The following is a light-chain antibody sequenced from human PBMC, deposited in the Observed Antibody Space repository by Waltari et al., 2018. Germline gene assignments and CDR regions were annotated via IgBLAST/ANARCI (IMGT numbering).Light chain of an antibody. J-gene: IGLJ2*01. CDR3: AAWDDTLNGVL. CDR1: GSTIGAST. CDR2: SNN. Sequence: QSVLTQSPSTSGPPGQTVTIFCSGSGSTIGASTVNWYQQLPGTAPKLLIYSNNQRPSGVPVRFSGSKSGSSASLAISRLQSEDEADYYCAAWDDTLNGVLFGGGTKLTVL. V-gene: IGLV1-44*01.